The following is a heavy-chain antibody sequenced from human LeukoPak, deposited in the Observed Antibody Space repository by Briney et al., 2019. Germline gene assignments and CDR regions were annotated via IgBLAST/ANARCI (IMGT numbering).Heavy chain of an antibody. CDR1: GFVFSSYD. CDR3: ARHMETVPDYYYGMDV. CDR2: ISSAGDT. V-gene: IGHV3-13*04. D-gene: IGHD1-1*01. Sequence: PGGSLRLSCAASGFVFSSYDMHWVRQATGKGLEWVSAISSAGDTYYPASVKGRFTISRDNAKNSMYLQMNSLRVEDTAVYYCARHMETVPDYYYGMDVWGQGTTVTVSS. J-gene: IGHJ6*02.